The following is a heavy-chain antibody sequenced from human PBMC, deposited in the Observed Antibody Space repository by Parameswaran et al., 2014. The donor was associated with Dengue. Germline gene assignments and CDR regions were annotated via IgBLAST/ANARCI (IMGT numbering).Heavy chain of an antibody. Sequence: PGKGLKWIGYIYYSGSTYYNPSLKSRVTISVDTSKNQFSLKLSSVTAADTAVYYCARGTLRYFDWLLYEVGYFDYWGQGTLVTVSS. D-gene: IGHD3-9*01. J-gene: IGHJ4*02. CDR3: ARGTLRYFDWLLYEVGYFDY. V-gene: IGHV4-31*02. CDR2: IYYSGST.